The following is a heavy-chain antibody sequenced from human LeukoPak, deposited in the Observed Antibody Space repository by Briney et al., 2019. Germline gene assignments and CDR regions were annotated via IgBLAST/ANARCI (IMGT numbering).Heavy chain of an antibody. CDR2: ISGSWATT. CDR1: GFTFSSCA. Sequence: GGSLRLSCAASGFTFSSCAMTWVRQAPGKGLEWVSSISGSWATTYYADSVKGRFTISRDNSNNTVYLQMNSLRAEDTAVYYCAKDQSRVGASDPFDSWGQGMQVGVSS. CDR3: AKDQSRVGASDPFDS. D-gene: IGHD1-26*01. V-gene: IGHV3-23*01. J-gene: IGHJ4*02.